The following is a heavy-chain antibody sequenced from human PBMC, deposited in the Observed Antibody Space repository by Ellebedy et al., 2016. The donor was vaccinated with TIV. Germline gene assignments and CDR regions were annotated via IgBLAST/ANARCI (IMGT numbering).Heavy chain of an antibody. CDR3: ASYYYDSSGYDRMDV. CDR1: GGTFSSYA. CDR2: IIPIFGTA. D-gene: IGHD3-22*01. Sequence: AASVKVSCKASGGTFSSYAISWVRQAPGQGLEWMGGIIPIFGTANYAQKFQGRVTITADESTSTAYMELSSLRSEDTAVYYCASYYYDSSGYDRMDVWGQGTTVTVSS. J-gene: IGHJ6*02. V-gene: IGHV1-69*13.